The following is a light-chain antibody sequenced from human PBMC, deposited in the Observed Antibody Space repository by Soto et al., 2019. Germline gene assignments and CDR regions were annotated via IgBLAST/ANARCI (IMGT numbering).Light chain of an antibody. V-gene: IGKV3-11*01. CDR2: DAS. CDR3: QHRSIWPVS. CDR1: QSVSSY. J-gene: IGKJ5*01. Sequence: EIALTQSPGTLSLSPGERATLSCLASQSVSSYLAWYQQKPGQAPRLLIFDASNRATGIPPRFSGSGSATDFTLTISSLEPEDFAVYYCQHRSIWPVSFGQGTRLEIK.